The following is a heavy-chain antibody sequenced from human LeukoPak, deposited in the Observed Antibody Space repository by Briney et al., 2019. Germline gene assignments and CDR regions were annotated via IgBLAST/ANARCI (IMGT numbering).Heavy chain of an antibody. CDR3: AKEMVRGVIGDY. Sequence: GRSLRLSCAASGFTFDDYAMHWVRQAPGKGLEWVSGISGSGGSTYYADSVKGRFTISRDNSKNTLYLQMNSLRAEDTAVYYCAKEMVRGVIGDYWGQGTLVTVSS. V-gene: IGHV3-23*01. J-gene: IGHJ4*02. D-gene: IGHD3-10*01. CDR1: GFTFDDYA. CDR2: ISGSGGST.